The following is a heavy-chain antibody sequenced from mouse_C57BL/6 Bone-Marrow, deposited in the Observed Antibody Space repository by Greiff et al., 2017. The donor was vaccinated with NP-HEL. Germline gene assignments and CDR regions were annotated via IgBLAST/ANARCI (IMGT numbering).Heavy chain of an antibody. CDR1: GYAFTNYL. CDR3: ARIIDGYPFGMAMDY. V-gene: IGHV1-54*01. Sequence: QVQLQQSGAELVRPGTSVKVSCKASGYAFTNYLIEWVKQRPGQGLEWIGVINPGSGGTNYNEKFKGKATLTADESSSTAYMQLSSLTSEDSAVYFCARIIDGYPFGMAMDYWGQGTSVTVSS. J-gene: IGHJ4*01. D-gene: IGHD2-3*01. CDR2: INPGSGGT.